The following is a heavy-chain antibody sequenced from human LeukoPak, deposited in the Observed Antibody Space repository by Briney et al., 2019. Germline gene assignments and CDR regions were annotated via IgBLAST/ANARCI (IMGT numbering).Heavy chain of an antibody. V-gene: IGHV3-21*01. D-gene: IGHD4-17*01. Sequence: GGSLRLSCAASGFTFSTYTMNWVRQAPGKGLEWGSSISSTSTYIYYADSLEGRFTISRDNAKNSLYLQMNSLRAEDTPVYYCARVATVPSFDYWGQGTLVTVSS. CDR2: ISSTSTYI. CDR1: GFTFSTYT. J-gene: IGHJ4*02. CDR3: ARVATVPSFDY.